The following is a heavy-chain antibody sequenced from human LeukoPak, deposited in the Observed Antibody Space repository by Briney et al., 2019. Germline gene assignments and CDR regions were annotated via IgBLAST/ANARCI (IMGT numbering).Heavy chain of an antibody. CDR3: ARVRLPHYNFDY. CDR2: MNTNSGNT. CDR1: GYTFTSYD. D-gene: IGHD4-11*01. J-gene: IGHJ4*02. V-gene: IGHV1-8*01. Sequence: ASVKVSCKASGYTFTSYDINWVRQATGQGLEWMGWMNTNSGNTGYAQKFQGRLTMTRDTSTNTAYMELSRLRSDDTAVYYCARVRLPHYNFDYWGQGTLVTVSS.